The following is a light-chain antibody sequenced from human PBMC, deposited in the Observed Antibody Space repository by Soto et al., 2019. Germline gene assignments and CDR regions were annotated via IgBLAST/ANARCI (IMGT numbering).Light chain of an antibody. CDR2: AAS. J-gene: IGKJ1*01. CDR3: QQSFTTPRT. CDR1: QFVSSY. Sequence: DIQMTQSPSSLSASVGDRVTITCLASQFVSSYLNWYQQKPGKAPQLLIYAASSLQSGVPPRFSGSRSGTDFTLTISSLQPEDFATYYCQQSFTTPRTFGQGTNVDI. V-gene: IGKV1-39*01.